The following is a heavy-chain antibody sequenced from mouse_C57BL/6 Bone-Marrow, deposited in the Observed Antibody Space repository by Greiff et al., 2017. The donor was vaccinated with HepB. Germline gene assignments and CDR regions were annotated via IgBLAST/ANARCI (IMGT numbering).Heavy chain of an antibody. V-gene: IGHV5-12*01. Sequence: DVMLVESGGGLVQPGGSLKLSCAASGFTFSDYYMYWVRQTPEKRLEWVAYISNGGGSTYYPDTVKGRFTISRDNAKNTLYLQMSRLKSEDTAMYYCARLPYYAMDYWGQGTSVTVSS. CDR2: ISNGGGST. CDR3: ARLPYYAMDY. CDR1: GFTFSDYY. J-gene: IGHJ4*01.